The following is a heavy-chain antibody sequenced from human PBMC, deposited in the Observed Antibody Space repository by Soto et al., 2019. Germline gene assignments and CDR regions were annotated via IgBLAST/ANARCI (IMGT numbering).Heavy chain of an antibody. CDR3: ARVRSSSWGLDAFDM. J-gene: IGHJ3*02. Sequence: EVQLVESGGDLVQPGGSLRLSCAASGFTFSDHYMDWVRQAPGKGLEWVGRVRNKANSYTTEYAASVKGRFTISRDDSLNSLFLQMNSLKTDVTAVYYCARVRSSSWGLDAFDMWGQGTMVTVSS. V-gene: IGHV3-72*01. CDR1: GFTFSDHY. CDR2: VRNKANSYTT. D-gene: IGHD6-13*01.